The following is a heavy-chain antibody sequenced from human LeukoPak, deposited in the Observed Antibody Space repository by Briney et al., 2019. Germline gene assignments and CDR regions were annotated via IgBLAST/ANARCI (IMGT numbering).Heavy chain of an antibody. CDR3: ARARGYSYGYSDY. Sequence: GGSLRLSCAASGFTFSSYAMNWVRQAPGKGLEWVSYISSSSSIIDYADSVKGRFTISRDNAKNSLYLQMNSLRAEDTAVYYCARARGYSYGYSDYWGQGTLVTVSS. CDR1: GFTFSSYA. CDR2: ISSSSSII. D-gene: IGHD5-18*01. J-gene: IGHJ4*02. V-gene: IGHV3-48*01.